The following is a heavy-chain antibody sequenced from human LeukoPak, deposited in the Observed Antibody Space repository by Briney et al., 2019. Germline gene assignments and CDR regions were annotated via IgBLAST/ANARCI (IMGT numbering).Heavy chain of an antibody. CDR3: ARCPQVAIVAAAGYFDY. D-gene: IGHD6-13*01. J-gene: IGHJ4*02. Sequence: ASVKVSCKASGYTFTSYGISWVRQAPGQGLEWMGWISAYNGNTNYAQKLQGRVTMTTDTSTSTAYMELRSLRSDDTAVYYCARCPQVAIVAAAGYFDYWGQGTLVTVSS. CDR2: ISAYNGNT. CDR1: GYTFTSYG. V-gene: IGHV1-18*01.